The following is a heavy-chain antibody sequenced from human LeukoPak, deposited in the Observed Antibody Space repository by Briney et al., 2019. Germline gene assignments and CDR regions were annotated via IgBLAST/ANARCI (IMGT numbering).Heavy chain of an antibody. J-gene: IGHJ4*02. V-gene: IGHV4-39*02. Sequence: PSETLSLTCTVSGDSISTGNYYWGWIRQPPGKGLEWIGSVYYSGSTYYNPSIKGRVTMSADTSKNQFSMRLSSVTAEDTAVYYCAREFSYWGQGTLVTISS. CDR2: VYYSGST. CDR3: AREFSY. CDR1: GDSISTGNYY.